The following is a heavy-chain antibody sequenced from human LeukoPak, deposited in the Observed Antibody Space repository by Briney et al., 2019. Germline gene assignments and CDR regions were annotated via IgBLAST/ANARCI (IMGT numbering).Heavy chain of an antibody. V-gene: IGHV3-7*01. J-gene: IGHJ4*02. Sequence: GGSLRLSCAASGLTFSIHWMNWVRQAPGKGLECVANINQDGSDKYYVDSVKGRFTISRDNTKNSLYLRMNSLRAEDTAVYYCVGGDYWGQGTLVTVSS. CDR3: VGGDY. CDR2: INQDGSDK. CDR1: GLTFSIHW.